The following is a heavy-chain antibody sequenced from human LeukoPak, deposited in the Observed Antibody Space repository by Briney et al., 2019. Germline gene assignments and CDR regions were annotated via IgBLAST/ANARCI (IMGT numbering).Heavy chain of an antibody. V-gene: IGHV3-23*01. J-gene: IGHJ4*02. CDR1: GFTLSSYG. Sequence: GGSLRLSCAASGFTLSSYGMSWVRQAPGKGLEWVSTISGSGGSTYYADSVKGRFTISRDNSKNTLSLQMNSLRAEDTAVYYCAKRAGSGWLLDYWGQGTLVTVSS. CDR2: ISGSGGST. CDR3: AKRAGSGWLLDY. D-gene: IGHD6-19*01.